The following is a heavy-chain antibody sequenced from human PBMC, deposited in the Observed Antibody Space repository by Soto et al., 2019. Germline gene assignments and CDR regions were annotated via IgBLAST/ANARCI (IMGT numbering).Heavy chain of an antibody. CDR2: ISGSGGST. CDR1: GFTFSSYA. V-gene: IGHV3-23*01. CDR3: ARHYDFWSGYTGTYYFDY. J-gene: IGHJ4*02. Sequence: EVQLLESGGGLVQPRGSLRLSCAASGFTFSSYAMSWVRQAPGKGLEWVSAISGSGGSTYYADSVKGRFTISRDNSKNTLYLQMNSLRAEDTAVYYCARHYDFWSGYTGTYYFDYWGQGTLVTVSS. D-gene: IGHD3-3*01.